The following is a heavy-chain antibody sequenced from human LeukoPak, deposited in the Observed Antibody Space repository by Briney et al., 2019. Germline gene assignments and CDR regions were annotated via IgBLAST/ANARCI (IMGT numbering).Heavy chain of an antibody. CDR2: INPSGGST. Sequence: ASVKVSCKASGYTFTSYYMHWVRQAPGQGLEWMGIINPSGGSTSYAQKFQGRVTMTRDMSTSTVYMELSSLRSEDTAVYYCARVDRIVVPAAMSYYYYMDVWGKGTTVTVSS. CDR3: ARVDRIVVPAAMSYYYYMDV. V-gene: IGHV1-46*01. CDR1: GYTFTSYY. D-gene: IGHD2-2*01. J-gene: IGHJ6*03.